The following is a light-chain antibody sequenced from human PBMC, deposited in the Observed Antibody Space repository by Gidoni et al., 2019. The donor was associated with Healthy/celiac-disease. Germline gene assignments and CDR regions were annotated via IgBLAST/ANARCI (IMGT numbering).Light chain of an antibody. Sequence: VLTQSPGTLSLSPGERATLSCSASQSVSSSYLAWYQQKPGQAPRLLIYGASSRATGIPDRVSGSGSGTDFTLTISRLEPEDFEVYYCQQYGSSPGNTFGQGTKLEIK. CDR3: QQYGSSPGNT. CDR2: GAS. CDR1: QSVSSSY. J-gene: IGKJ2*01. V-gene: IGKV3-20*01.